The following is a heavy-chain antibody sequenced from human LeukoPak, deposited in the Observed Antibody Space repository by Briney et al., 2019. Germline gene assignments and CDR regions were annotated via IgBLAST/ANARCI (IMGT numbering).Heavy chain of an antibody. D-gene: IGHD3-16*02. Sequence: PGGSLRLSCAASGFTFSSYWMSWFRQAPGKGLEWVANIKQEGSEKYYVDSVKGRFTIYRDNAKNSLYLQMNSLRAEDTAVYYCARAGAGITFGGVIAFYYYYYGMDVWGQGTTVTVSS. J-gene: IGHJ6*02. CDR1: GFTFSSYW. CDR3: ARAGAGITFGGVIAFYYYYYGMDV. V-gene: IGHV3-7*01. CDR2: IKQEGSEK.